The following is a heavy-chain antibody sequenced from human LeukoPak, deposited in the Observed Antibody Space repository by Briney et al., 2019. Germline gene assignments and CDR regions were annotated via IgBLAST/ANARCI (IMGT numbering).Heavy chain of an antibody. D-gene: IGHD3-10*01. CDR1: GGTFSSYA. Sequence: SVKVSCKASGGTFSSYAISWVRQAPGQGLEWMGGIIPIFGTANYAQKFQGRVTITADESTSTAYMELSSLRSEDTAVYYCARDYGSTEAAYYYYYYGMDVWGQGTTVTVSS. CDR3: ARDYGSTEAAYYYYYYGMDV. V-gene: IGHV1-69*13. CDR2: IIPIFGTA. J-gene: IGHJ6*02.